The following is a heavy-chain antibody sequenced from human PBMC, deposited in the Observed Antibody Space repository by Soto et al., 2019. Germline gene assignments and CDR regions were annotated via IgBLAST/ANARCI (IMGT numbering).Heavy chain of an antibody. CDR1: DDSINSDKYY. Sequence: SETLSLTCSVSDDSINSDKYYWGWIRQPPGKGLECIGSIYYRGNAYYNPSLQTRVTISLDKSKSQFSLKLNSVTAADSAVFFCARLEGLATISYYFDFWGPGALVTVSS. V-gene: IGHV4-39*01. CDR3: ARLEGLATISYYFDF. D-gene: IGHD3-9*01. J-gene: IGHJ4*02. CDR2: IYYRGNA.